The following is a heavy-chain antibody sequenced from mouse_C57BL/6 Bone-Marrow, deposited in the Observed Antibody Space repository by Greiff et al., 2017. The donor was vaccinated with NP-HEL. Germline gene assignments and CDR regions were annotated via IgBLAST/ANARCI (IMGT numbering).Heavy chain of an antibody. D-gene: IGHD1-1*01. CDR1: GYTFTSYC. CDR2: INPSSGYT. J-gene: IGHJ4*01. CDR3: DRRIISTVVEGAIDY. Sequence: VKLKESGAELAKPGASVKLSCKASGYTFTSYCMHWVKQRPGQGLEWIGYINPSSGYTKYNEKFKDKATLTADKSSSTAYMKLSSLAYEDSAVYSCDRRIISTVVEGAIDYWGQGTSVTVSS. V-gene: IGHV1-7*01.